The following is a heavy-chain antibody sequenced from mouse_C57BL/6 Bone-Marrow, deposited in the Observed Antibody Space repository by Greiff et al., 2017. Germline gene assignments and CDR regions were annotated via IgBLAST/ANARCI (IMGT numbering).Heavy chain of an antibody. CDR2: IYPGSGNT. CDR1: GYTFTDYY. V-gene: IGHV1-76*01. J-gene: IGHJ1*03. Sequence: QVQLQQSGAELVRPGASVKLSCKASGYTFTDYYINWVKQRPGQGLEWIARIYPGSGNTYYNEKFKGKATLTAEKSSSTAYMQLSSLTSEDSAVYCCARGDYYGSSYWYFDVWGTGTTVTVSS. D-gene: IGHD1-1*01. CDR3: ARGDYYGSSYWYFDV.